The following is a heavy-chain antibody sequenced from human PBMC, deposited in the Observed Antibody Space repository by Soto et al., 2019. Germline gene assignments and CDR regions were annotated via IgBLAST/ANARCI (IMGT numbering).Heavy chain of an antibody. CDR2: IIPIFGTA. Sequence: QVQLVQSGAEVKKPGSSVKVSCKASGGTFSSYVISWVRQAPGQGLEWMGGIIPIFGTANYAQKFQGRVTITADESTSTAYMELSSLRSEDTAVYYCARWPYDSSGYYLRYYFDYWGQGTLVTVSS. V-gene: IGHV1-69*01. D-gene: IGHD3-22*01. J-gene: IGHJ4*02. CDR1: GGTFSSYV. CDR3: ARWPYDSSGYYLRYYFDY.